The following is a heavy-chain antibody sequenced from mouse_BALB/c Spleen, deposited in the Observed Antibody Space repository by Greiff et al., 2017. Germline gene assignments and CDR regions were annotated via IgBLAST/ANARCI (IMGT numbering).Heavy chain of an antibody. CDR3: AREWYGNYFNYFDY. Sequence: VQGVESGPGLVAPSQSLSITCTVSGFSLTSYGVHWVRQPPGKGLEWLGVIWAGGSTNYNSALMSRLSISKDNSKSQVFLKMNSLQTDDTAMYYCAREWYGNYFNYFDYWGQGTTLTVSS. V-gene: IGHV2-9*02. CDR2: IWAGGST. D-gene: IGHD2-10*02. J-gene: IGHJ2*01. CDR1: GFSLTSYG.